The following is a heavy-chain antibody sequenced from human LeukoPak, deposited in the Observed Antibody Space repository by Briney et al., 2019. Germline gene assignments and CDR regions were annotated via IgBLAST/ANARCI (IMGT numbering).Heavy chain of an antibody. CDR3: ARMLTTSSLPIDS. Sequence: PSETLSLTCTVSGGSISSYYWSWIRQPPGKGLEWIGYIYYSGSTNYNPSLKSRVTISVDTSKNQFPLKLSSVTAADTAVYYCARMLTTSSLPIDSWGQGTLSPSPQ. CDR1: GGSISSYY. V-gene: IGHV4-59*01. J-gene: IGHJ4*02. CDR2: IYYSGST. D-gene: IGHD2-2*01.